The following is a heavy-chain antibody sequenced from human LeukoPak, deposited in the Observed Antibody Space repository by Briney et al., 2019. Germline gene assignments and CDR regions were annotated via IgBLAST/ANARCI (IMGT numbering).Heavy chain of an antibody. D-gene: IGHD6-13*01. J-gene: IGHJ4*02. V-gene: IGHV3-53*01. Sequence: GGSLRLSCPASGFTVSSNYMRWVRQAPGKGPEWVSVIYSDGSTYYADSVKGRFIISRDTSKNTLYLQMNSLRTEDTAVYYCARDLAAGGTYPHYWGQGTLVSVSS. CDR1: GFTVSSNY. CDR3: ARDLAAGGTYPHY. CDR2: IYSDGST.